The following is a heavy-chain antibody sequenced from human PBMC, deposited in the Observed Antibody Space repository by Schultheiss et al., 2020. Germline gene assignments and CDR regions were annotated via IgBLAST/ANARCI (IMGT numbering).Heavy chain of an antibody. J-gene: IGHJ1*01. CDR2: IYYSGST. V-gene: IGHV4-31*03. Sequence: SQTLSLTCTVSGGSISSGGYYWSWIRQHPGKGLEWIGYIYYSGSTYYNPSLKSRVTISVDTSKNQFSLKLSSVTAADTAVYYCARVGGMLAEYFQHWGQGTLVTVSS. CDR3: ARVGGMLAEYFQH. D-gene: IGHD1-26*01. CDR1: GGSISSGGYY.